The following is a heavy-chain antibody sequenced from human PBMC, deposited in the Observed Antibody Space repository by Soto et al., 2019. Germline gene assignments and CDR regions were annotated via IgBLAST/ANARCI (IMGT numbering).Heavy chain of an antibody. CDR3: AKEVWSGPMDV. Sequence: QVQLVESGGGVVQPGRSLRLSCAASGFTFSSYRMHWVRQAPGKGLEWVAVISYDGSNKNYADSVKGRFTISRDNSKNTQYLQMNSLRAEDTAVYYCAKEVWSGPMDVWGQGTTVTVSS. CDR2: ISYDGSNK. D-gene: IGHD3-3*01. V-gene: IGHV3-30*18. J-gene: IGHJ6*02. CDR1: GFTFSSYR.